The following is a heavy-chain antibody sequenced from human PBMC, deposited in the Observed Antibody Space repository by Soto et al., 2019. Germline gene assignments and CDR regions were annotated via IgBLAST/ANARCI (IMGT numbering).Heavy chain of an antibody. D-gene: IGHD1-7*01. J-gene: IGHJ4*02. V-gene: IGHV3-30*18. CDR3: AKDFRRGITGTYFDY. CDR1: GFTFSSYG. CDR2: ISYDGSNK. Sequence: GGSLRLSCAASGFTFSSYGMHWVRQAPGKGLEWVAVISYDGSNKYYADSVKGRFTISRDNSKNTLYLQMNSLRAEDTAVYYCAKDFRRGITGTYFDYWGQGTLVTVSS.